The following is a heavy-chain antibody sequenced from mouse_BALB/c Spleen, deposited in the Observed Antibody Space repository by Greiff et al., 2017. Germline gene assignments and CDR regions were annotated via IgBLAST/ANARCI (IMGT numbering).Heavy chain of an antibody. V-gene: IGHV1-69*02. J-gene: IGHJ2*01. CDR3: TRGDYGSSYYFDY. CDR1: GYTFTSYW. D-gene: IGHD1-1*01. Sequence: QVQLQQPGAELVRPGASVKLSCKASGYTFTSYWINWVKQRPGQGLEWIGNIYPSDSYTNYNQKFKDKATLTVDKSSSTAYMQLSSPTSEDSAVYYCTRGDYGSSYYFDYWGQGTTLTVSS. CDR2: IYPSDSYT.